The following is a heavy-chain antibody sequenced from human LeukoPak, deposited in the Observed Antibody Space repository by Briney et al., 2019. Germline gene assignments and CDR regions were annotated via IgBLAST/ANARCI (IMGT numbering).Heavy chain of an antibody. CDR2: ISGSGSDI. Sequence: GGSLRLSCAGSGFTFSFYSLNWVRQAPGRGLEWVSFISGSGSDIFYADSVKGRFTISRDNAKNSVSLQMDSLRGDDTAVYYCARDISGSYSAIDYWGQGTLVTVSS. CDR3: ARDISGSYSAIDY. CDR1: GFTFSFYS. J-gene: IGHJ4*02. D-gene: IGHD1-26*01. V-gene: IGHV3-21*05.